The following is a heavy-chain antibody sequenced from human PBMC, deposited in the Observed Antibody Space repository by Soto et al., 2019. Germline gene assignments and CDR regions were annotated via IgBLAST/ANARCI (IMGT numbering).Heavy chain of an antibody. J-gene: IGHJ4*02. CDR3: VRGGGGGLFEH. V-gene: IGHV3-11*06. Sequence: QVHLVESGGGLVKPGGSLRLSCATSEFPFNDYYMTWIRQAPGKGLEWLSHISPKSTFRNYADSVKGRFTISRDNTESSLFLQMSSLGVDDTAVYSCVRGGGGGLFEHWGQGVLVTVSS. D-gene: IGHD2-21*01. CDR1: EFPFNDYY. CDR2: ISPKSTFR.